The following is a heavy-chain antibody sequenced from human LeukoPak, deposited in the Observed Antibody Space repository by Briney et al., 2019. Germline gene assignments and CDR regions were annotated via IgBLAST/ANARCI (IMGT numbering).Heavy chain of an antibody. Sequence: GGSLRLSCAASGFTFSTYAMSWVRQAPGKGLEWVSAISGSGGTTYYADSVKGRFTISRDNSKNTLYLQMNSPRAEDTALYYCAKDISESYWGQGTLVTVSS. V-gene: IGHV3-23*01. CDR2: ISGSGGTT. CDR1: GFTFSTYA. J-gene: IGHJ4*02. CDR3: AKDISESY.